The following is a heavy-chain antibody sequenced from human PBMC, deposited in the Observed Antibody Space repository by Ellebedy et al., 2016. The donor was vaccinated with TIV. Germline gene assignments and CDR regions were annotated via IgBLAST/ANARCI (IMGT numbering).Heavy chain of an antibody. CDR2: IGIDSTT. D-gene: IGHD3-10*01. CDR3: ARETFNDVDLKLWGIFDI. V-gene: IGHV3-66*01. J-gene: IGHJ3*02. Sequence: GESLKISCVVSGLTINSNYMSWVRQAPGKGLEWVSVIGIDSTTYYADSVKGRFTISRDKSKNTLYIEMNSLRAEDTAVYYCARETFNDVDLKLWGIFDIWGQGTVVAVSS. CDR1: GLTINSNY.